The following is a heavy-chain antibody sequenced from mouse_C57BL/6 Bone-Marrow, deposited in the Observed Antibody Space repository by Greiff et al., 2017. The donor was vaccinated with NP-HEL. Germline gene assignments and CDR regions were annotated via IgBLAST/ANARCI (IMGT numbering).Heavy chain of an antibody. Sequence: VQLQQPGAELVKPGASVKLSCKASGYTFTSYWMHWVKQRPGQGLEWIGMIHPNSGSTNYNEKFKSKATLTVDKSSSTAYMQLSSLTSEDSAVYYGARNGSSPYWYFDVWGTGTTVTVSS. CDR3: ARNGSSPYWYFDV. D-gene: IGHD1-1*01. J-gene: IGHJ1*03. CDR1: GYTFTSYW. V-gene: IGHV1-64*01. CDR2: IHPNSGST.